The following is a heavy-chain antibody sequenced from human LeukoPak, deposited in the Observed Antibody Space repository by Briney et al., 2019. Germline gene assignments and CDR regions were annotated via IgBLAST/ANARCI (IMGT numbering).Heavy chain of an antibody. CDR1: GGTFSSYA. V-gene: IGHV1-69*13. D-gene: IGHD3-3*01. Sequence: GASVKLSCKASGGTFSSYAISSVRQAPGPGLEWMGGIIPIFGTANYAQKLHGRVTITADESRSTAYMELSSLRSEDTAVYYCTTRGEVTSYYYYYMDVWGKGTTVTVSS. CDR3: TTRGEVTSYYYYYMDV. J-gene: IGHJ6*03. CDR2: IIPIFGTA.